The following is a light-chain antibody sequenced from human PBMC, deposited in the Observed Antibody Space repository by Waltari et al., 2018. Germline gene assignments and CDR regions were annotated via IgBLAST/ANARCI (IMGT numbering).Light chain of an antibody. J-gene: IGLJ3*02. CDR3: FSYAGSGTTWV. CDR2: EAN. Sequence: QSALTQPASVSGSPGQLITISCPGASIEVGSYNLVSWYQQHPDKAPKLMIYEANKRPSGVSTRFSGSKSGNTASLTIYGLQAEDEADYYCFSYAGSGTTWVFGGGTKLTVL. V-gene: IGLV2-23*01. CDR1: SIEVGSYNL.